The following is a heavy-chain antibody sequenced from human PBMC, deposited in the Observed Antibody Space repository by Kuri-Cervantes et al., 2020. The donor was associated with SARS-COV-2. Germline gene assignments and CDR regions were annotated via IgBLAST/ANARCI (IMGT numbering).Heavy chain of an antibody. CDR3: ARGYSLIDY. J-gene: IGHJ4*02. D-gene: IGHD5-18*01. CDR1: GGSVSSGSYY. Sequence: GSLRLSCTVSGGSVSSGSYYWSWIRQPPGKGLEWIGYIYYSGSTNYNPSLKSRVTISVDTSKNQFSLKLSSVTAADTAVYYCARGYSLIDYWGQGTLVTVSS. V-gene: IGHV4-61*01. CDR2: IYYSGST.